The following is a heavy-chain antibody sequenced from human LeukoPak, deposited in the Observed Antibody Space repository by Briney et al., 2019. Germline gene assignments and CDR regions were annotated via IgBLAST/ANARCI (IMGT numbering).Heavy chain of an antibody. J-gene: IGHJ4*02. Sequence: AVPVSFMACGCILTGYWLHWLGQAPAQGREGMGFINPNSGKTNYAQKFQGRVTMTRDTSINTAYMELNGLTADDTAVYYCARERRPATTTLVAYWGQGTLVTSSS. V-gene: IGHV1-2*02. CDR1: GCILTGYW. CDR3: ARERRPATTTLVAY. CDR2: INPNSGKT. D-gene: IGHD1-1*01.